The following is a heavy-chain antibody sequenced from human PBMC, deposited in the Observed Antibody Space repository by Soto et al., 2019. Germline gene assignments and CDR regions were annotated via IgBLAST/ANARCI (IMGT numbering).Heavy chain of an antibody. CDR1: GYTFTNYW. CDR2: IFPRDSDT. Sequence: PGESLKISFQASGYTFTNYWIAWVRHMPGRGLEWMGLIFPRDSDTRYNSSFEGKVAISSDRSLATAYLQWTSLKASDTAIYFCARLASLLHPVDYLGQGTPVTVCS. V-gene: IGHV5-51*01. D-gene: IGHD2-21*01. J-gene: IGHJ4*02. CDR3: ARLASLLHPVDY.